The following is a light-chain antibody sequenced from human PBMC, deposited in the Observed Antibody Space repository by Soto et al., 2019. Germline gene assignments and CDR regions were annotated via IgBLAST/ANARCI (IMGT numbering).Light chain of an antibody. CDR3: QVWDSSSDPVV. V-gene: IGLV3-21*04. CDR1: NIGSKS. Sequence: SYELTQPPSVSVAPGKTARITCGGNNIGSKSVHWYQQKPGQAPVLVIYYDSDRPSGIPERFSGSNSGNTATLTISRVEAGDEADYYGQVWDSSSDPVVFGGGTKLTVL. J-gene: IGLJ2*01. CDR2: YDS.